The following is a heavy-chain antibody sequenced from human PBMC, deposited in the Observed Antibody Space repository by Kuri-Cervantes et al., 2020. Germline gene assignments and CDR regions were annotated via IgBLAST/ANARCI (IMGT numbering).Heavy chain of an antibody. V-gene: IGHV1-18*01. CDR1: GYTFTSYG. CDR2: ISAYNGNT. D-gene: IGHD6-13*01. Sequence: ASVKVSCKASGYTFTSYGISWVRQAPGQGLEWMGWISAYNGNTNYAQKLQGRVTMTTDTSTSTAYMELRSLRSDDTAVYYRAREVAGTGRYYYMDVWGKGTTVTVSS. CDR3: AREVAGTGRYYYMDV. J-gene: IGHJ6*03.